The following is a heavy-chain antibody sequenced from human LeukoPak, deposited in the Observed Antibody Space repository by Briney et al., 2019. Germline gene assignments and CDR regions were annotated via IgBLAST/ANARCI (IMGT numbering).Heavy chain of an antibody. CDR2: IFPSGGEI. J-gene: IGHJ4*02. D-gene: IGHD2-21*02. CDR1: GFTFSTFA. V-gene: IGHV3-23*01. CDR3: ASDPCDY. Sequence: PGGSLRLSCAASGFTFSTFAMIWVRQPPGKGLEWVSSIFPSGGEIHYADSVKGRFTISRDNSKNTLYLQMNSLRAEDTAVYYCASDPCDYWGQGTLVTVSS.